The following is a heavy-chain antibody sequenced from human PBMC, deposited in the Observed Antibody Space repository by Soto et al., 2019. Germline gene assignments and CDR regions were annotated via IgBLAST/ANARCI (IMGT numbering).Heavy chain of an antibody. Sequence: GASVKVSCKVSGYTLTELSMHWLRQAPGKGLEWMGGFDPEDGETIYAQKFQGRVTMTEDTSTDTAYMELSSLRPEDTAVYYCAAWYNWNYFFWGQGTLVTVSS. CDR3: AAWYNWNYFF. J-gene: IGHJ4*02. CDR2: FDPEDGET. D-gene: IGHD1-7*01. V-gene: IGHV1-24*01. CDR1: GYTLTELS.